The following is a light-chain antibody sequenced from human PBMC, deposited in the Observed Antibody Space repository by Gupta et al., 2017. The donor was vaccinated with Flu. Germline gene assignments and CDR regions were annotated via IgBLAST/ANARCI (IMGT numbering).Light chain of an antibody. V-gene: IGLV2-14*01. CDR3: SSYTSNSDICV. J-gene: IGLJ1*01. Sequence: HSALTQPASVSGSPGQSITISCTGPSSDVGDYNYVSWYQQHPDKAPKLMIYYVTNRPSGVSGRFSGSKAGKTASLTNAWLQAEDEADDYCSSYTSNSDICVCGTGTKVTVL. CDR2: YVT. CDR1: SSDVGDYNY.